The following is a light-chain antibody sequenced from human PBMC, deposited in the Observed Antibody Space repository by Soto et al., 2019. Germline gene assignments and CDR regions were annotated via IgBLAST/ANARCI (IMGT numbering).Light chain of an antibody. CDR2: AAS. CDR1: QDIRNF. V-gene: IGKV1-27*01. CDR3: QKYSSVPV. J-gene: IGKJ3*01. Sequence: DIQMTQSPTSLSASVGDRVTITCRASQDIRNFVAWYQQKPGKAPKLLIYAASTLQSGVPSRFSGSGSGTDFTLTSNSLQPEDVATYNCQKYSSVPVFGPGTKVEIK.